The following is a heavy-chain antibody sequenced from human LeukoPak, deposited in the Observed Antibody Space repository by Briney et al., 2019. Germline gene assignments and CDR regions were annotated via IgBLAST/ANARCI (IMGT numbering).Heavy chain of an antibody. J-gene: IGHJ4*02. CDR2: FDPEDGET. Sequence: ASVKVSCKVSGYTLTELSMHWVRQAPGKGLEWMGGFDPEDGETIYAQKFQGRVTMTEDTSTDTAYMELSSLRSEDTAVYYCATGPPSHYCSSTSCYYNYFDYWGQGTLVTVSS. CDR1: GYTLTELS. V-gene: IGHV1-24*01. CDR3: ATGPPSHYCSSTSCYYNYFDY. D-gene: IGHD2-2*01.